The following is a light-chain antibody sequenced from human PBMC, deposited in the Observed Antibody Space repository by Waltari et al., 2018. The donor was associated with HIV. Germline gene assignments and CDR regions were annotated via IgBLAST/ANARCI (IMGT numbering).Light chain of an antibody. Sequence: QSVLTQPPSVSGAPGQRVTISCSGGSSNIGNNFVNWYQQFPGTAPKLPIYASTQRPSGVPDRFSGSQSGSSASLAISGLQSEDEADYYCATWDDNLKGLFGGGTKLTV. J-gene: IGLJ2*01. CDR2: AST. CDR3: ATWDDNLKGL. CDR1: SSNIGNNF. V-gene: IGLV1-44*01.